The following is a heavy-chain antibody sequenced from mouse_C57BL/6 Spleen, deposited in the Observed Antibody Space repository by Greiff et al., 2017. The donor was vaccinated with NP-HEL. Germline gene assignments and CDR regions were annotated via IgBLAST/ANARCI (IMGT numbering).Heavy chain of an antibody. V-gene: IGHV8-12*01. CDR2: IYWDADK. D-gene: IGHD2-3*01. Sequence: QVQLKESGPGILQSSQSLSLTCSFSGFSLSTSGMGVSWIRQPSGKGLEWLAHIYWDADKRSNPSLKSRLTISKDTSRNQVFLKITSVDTADTATYYCARRGDGYYPYWYFDVWGTGTTVTVSS. CDR3: ARRGDGYYPYWYFDV. CDR1: GFSLSTSGMG. J-gene: IGHJ1*03.